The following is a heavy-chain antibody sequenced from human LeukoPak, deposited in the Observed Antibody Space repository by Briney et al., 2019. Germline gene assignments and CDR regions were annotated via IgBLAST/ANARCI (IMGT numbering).Heavy chain of an antibody. CDR2: INHSGTT. CDR1: GGSFSGYS. D-gene: IGHD3-9*01. Sequence: PSETLSLTCAVYGGSFSGYSWTWIRQPPGKGLEWNGEINHSGTTNYNSSLKSRVTISLDTSKTHFSLRLTSVTAADTAVYYCARPATYFESLDAFDIWGQGTMVTVSS. V-gene: IGHV4-34*01. CDR3: ARPATYFESLDAFDI. J-gene: IGHJ3*02.